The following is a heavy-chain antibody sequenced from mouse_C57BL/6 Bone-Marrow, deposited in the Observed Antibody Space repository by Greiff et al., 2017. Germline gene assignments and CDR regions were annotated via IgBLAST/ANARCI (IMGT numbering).Heavy chain of an antibody. CDR3: ARDRGDYYGSSLDY. CDR1: GFTFSDYY. Sequence: EVKLVESEGGLVQPGSSMKLSCTASGFTFSDYYMAWVRQVPEKGLEWVANINYDGSSTYYLDSLKSRFIISRDNAKNILYLQMSSLKSEDTATYYCARDRGDYYGSSLDYWGQGTTLTVSS. CDR2: INYDGSST. D-gene: IGHD1-1*01. J-gene: IGHJ2*01. V-gene: IGHV5-16*01.